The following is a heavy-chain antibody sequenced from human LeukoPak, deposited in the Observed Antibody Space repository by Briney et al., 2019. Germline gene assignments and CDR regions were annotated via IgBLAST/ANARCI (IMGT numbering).Heavy chain of an antibody. D-gene: IGHD6-13*01. V-gene: IGHV4-39*01. CDR1: GGSISSSSYY. CDR2: IYCSGST. CDR3: ARHQYSSSRDAFDI. J-gene: IGHJ3*02. Sequence: SETLSLTCTVSGGSISSSSYYWGWIRQPPGKGLEWIGSIYCSGSTYYNPSLKSRVTISVDTSKNQFSLKLSSVTAVDTAVYYCARHQYSSSRDAFDIWGQGTMVTVSS.